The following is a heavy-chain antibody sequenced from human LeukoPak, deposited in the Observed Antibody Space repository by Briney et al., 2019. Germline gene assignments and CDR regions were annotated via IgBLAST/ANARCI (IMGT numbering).Heavy chain of an antibody. CDR2: IYHSGST. J-gene: IGHJ3*02. CDR3: ARELLAAFDI. V-gene: IGHV4-38-2*02. CDR1: GYSISSGYY. D-gene: IGHD2-15*01. Sequence: SETLSLTCAVSGYSISSGYYWGWIRQPPGKGLEWIGSIYHSGSTYYNPSLKSRVTISVDTSKNQFSLKLSSVTAADTAVYYCARELLAAFDIWGQGTMVTVSS.